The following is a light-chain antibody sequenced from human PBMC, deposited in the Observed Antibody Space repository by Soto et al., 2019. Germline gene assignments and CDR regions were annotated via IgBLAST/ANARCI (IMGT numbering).Light chain of an antibody. V-gene: IGKV3D-15*01. CDR2: DAS. CDR3: QQYDHHPYT. Sequence: EIVMTQSPATLSVSPGERATLSCRASQSVNIYLAWYQQKPGQAPRLLIYDASNRATGIPARSSGSGSGTDFSLTVDSLQPEDTDTYYCQQYDHHPYTFGQGTKVDIK. J-gene: IGKJ2*01. CDR1: QSVNIY.